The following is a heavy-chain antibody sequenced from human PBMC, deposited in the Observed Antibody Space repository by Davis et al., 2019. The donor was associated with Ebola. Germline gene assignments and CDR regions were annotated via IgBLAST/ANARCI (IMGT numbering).Heavy chain of an antibody. Sequence: GESLKISCAASGFTFSDHWMHWVRQAAGKGLVWVSRIKSDGRSISYADSVKGRFTISRDNAKNTLYLQMNSLRVEDTAVYYCTSTPPTLWDYWGQGTLVTVSS. CDR2: IKSDGRSI. J-gene: IGHJ4*02. V-gene: IGHV3-74*01. CDR1: GFTFSDHW. CDR3: TSTPPTLWDY. D-gene: IGHD3-16*01.